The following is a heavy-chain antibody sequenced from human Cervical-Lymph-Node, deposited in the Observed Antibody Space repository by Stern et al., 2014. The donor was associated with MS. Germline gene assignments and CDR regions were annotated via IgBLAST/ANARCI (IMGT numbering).Heavy chain of an antibody. D-gene: IGHD1-26*01. CDR1: GFTFSGSA. CDR2: IRSKTNNYAT. V-gene: IGHV3-73*01. Sequence: VQLLQPGGGLVQPGGSLKLSCAASGFTFSGSAMHWVRQASGKGLEWVGRIRSKTNNYATAYAASVKGRFTISRDDSKNTAYLQMNSLKTEDTAVYYCTRWTGYSGSAPFDYWGQGALVTVSS. CDR3: TRWTGYSGSAPFDY. J-gene: IGHJ4*02.